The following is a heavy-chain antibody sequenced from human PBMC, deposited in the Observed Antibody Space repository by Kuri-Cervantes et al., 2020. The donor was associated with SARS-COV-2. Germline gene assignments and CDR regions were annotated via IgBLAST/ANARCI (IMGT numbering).Heavy chain of an antibody. J-gene: IGHJ3*02. D-gene: IGHD2-21*02. Sequence: PETLSLTCAVSGGSISSSNWWSGVRQPPGKGLEWIGEIYHIGSTNYNPSLKSRVTISVEKSKTQFSLKLSSVTAADTAVYYCVRDTGYCGGDCSAFDIWGQGTMVTVSS. CDR1: GGSISSSNW. V-gene: IGHV4-4*03. CDR3: VRDTGYCGGDCSAFDI. CDR2: IYHIGST.